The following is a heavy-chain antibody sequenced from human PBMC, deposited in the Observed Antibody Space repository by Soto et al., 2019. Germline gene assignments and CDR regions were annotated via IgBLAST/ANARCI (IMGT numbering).Heavy chain of an antibody. Sequence: PSETLSLTCTVSGGSISSGGYYWSWIRQHPGKGLEWIGYIYYSGSTYYNPSLKSRVTISVDTSKNQFSLKLSSVTAADTAVYYCVIVCQLELRGYYYMDVCGQRTTVTVSS. J-gene: IGHJ6*03. CDR3: VIVCQLELRGYYYMDV. D-gene: IGHD1-7*01. V-gene: IGHV4-31*03. CDR2: IYYSGST. CDR1: GGSISSGGYY.